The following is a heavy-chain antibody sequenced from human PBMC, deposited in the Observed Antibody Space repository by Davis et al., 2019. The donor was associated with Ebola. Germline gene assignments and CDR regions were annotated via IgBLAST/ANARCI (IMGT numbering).Heavy chain of an antibody. D-gene: IGHD6-19*01. Sequence: GGSLRLSCAASALISSSYAMSWVRQAPGKGLEWVTFIRYNGNNQYYAGSVKGRFTISRDNAKNSLYLQMNSLRDEDTAVYYCAREIAVAGTECDYWGQGTLVTVSS. CDR1: ALISSSYA. CDR3: AREIAVAGTECDY. CDR2: IRYNGNNQ. V-gene: IGHV3-30*02. J-gene: IGHJ4*02.